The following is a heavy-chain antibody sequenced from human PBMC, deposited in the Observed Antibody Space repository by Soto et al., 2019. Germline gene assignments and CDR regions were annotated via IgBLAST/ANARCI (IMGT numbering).Heavy chain of an antibody. V-gene: IGHV1-18*01. CDR2: ISTYSGDT. Sequence: QVHLVQSGVEVKTPGASVKVSCQASGYNFFTYDISWVRQAPGQWLEWMGWISTYSGDTKYAQKFQGRVTMTTDTPTTTAYLELRSLRSDDTAVYYCARHHGPTTSENWFDPWGQGTLVTVSS. CDR1: GYNFFTYD. J-gene: IGHJ5*02. D-gene: IGHD5-12*01. CDR3: ARHHGPTTSENWFDP.